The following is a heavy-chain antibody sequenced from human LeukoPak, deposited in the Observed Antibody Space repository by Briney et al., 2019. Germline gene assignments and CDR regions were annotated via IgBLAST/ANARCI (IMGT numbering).Heavy chain of an antibody. CDR1: GYSFTSYW. Sequence: TGESLKISCKGSGYSFTSYWIGWVRQVPGKGLEWMGIIYPGDSDTRYSPSFQGQVTISADKSISTAYLQWSSLKASDTAMYYCARHESWAIVGASPFDYWGQGTLVTVSS. D-gene: IGHD1-26*01. V-gene: IGHV5-51*01. J-gene: IGHJ4*02. CDR2: IYPGDSDT. CDR3: ARHESWAIVGASPFDY.